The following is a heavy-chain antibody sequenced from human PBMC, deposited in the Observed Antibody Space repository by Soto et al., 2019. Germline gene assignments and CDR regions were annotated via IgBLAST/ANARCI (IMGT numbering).Heavy chain of an antibody. Sequence: QVTLKESGPVLVKPTETLTLRCTVSGLSITDSEMGVSWIRQPPGKALEWLAHIDSSGEKSYRTFLKSRLTNPKDTPKSQIVLIMTNMDPADTATYYCARRHLAVAVSPWFDPWGQGILVTVSS. CDR3: ARRHLAVAVSPWFDP. J-gene: IGHJ5*02. D-gene: IGHD3-16*01. V-gene: IGHV2-26*01. CDR1: GLSITDSEMG. CDR2: IDSSGEK.